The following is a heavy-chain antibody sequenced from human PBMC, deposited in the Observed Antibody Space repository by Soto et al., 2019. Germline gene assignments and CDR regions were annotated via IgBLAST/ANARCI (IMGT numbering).Heavy chain of an antibody. Sequence: SETLSLTCTVSGGSISSSGYYWGWIRQPPGKGLEWIGSIYYSGSTYYKQSLKSRVTISVDTSKNQFSLKLSSVTAAETAVYYCARSGYSYGPNPLLYWGQGTLVTVSS. J-gene: IGHJ4*02. V-gene: IGHV4-39*07. CDR1: GGSISSSGYY. CDR2: IYYSGST. D-gene: IGHD5-18*01. CDR3: ARSGYSYGPNPLLY.